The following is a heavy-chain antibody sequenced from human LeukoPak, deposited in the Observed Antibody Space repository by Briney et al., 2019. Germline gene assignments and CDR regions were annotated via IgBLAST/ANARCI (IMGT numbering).Heavy chain of an antibody. Sequence: PSETLSLTCTVSGGSISSSSYYWGWIRQPPGKGLEWTGSIYYSGSTYYNPSLKSRVTISVDTSKNQFSLKLSSVTAADTAVYYCASHSSSWNYYYYGMDVWGQGTTATVSS. CDR3: ASHSSSWNYYYYGMDV. V-gene: IGHV4-39*01. J-gene: IGHJ6*02. CDR1: GGSISSSSYY. D-gene: IGHD6-13*01. CDR2: IYYSGST.